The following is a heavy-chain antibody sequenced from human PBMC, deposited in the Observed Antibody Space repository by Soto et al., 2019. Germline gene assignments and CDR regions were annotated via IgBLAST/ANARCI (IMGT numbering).Heavy chain of an antibody. CDR3: ARDSGVAYGMDV. V-gene: IGHV4-59*01. J-gene: IGHJ6*02. CDR1: GGSISRYY. Sequence: NPSETLSLTCTVSGGSISRYYWSWIRQPPGKGLEWIGYMYNTGSTIYNPSLKSRVTISVDTSKNQFSLKLNSVTAADTAVYYCARDSGVAYGMDVWGQGTTVTVSS. CDR2: MYNTGST. D-gene: IGHD3-10*01.